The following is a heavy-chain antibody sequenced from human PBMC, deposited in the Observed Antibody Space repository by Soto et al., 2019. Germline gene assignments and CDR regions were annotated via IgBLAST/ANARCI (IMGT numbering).Heavy chain of an antibody. Sequence: KTSETLSLTCTVSGGSVNSGHYYWNWIRQSPGKGLEWIGYIYYSGSTNYNPSLKSRVTISVDTSKNQFSLKLSSVTAADTAVYYCARGAGAAADFGRNWFDPWGQGTLVTVSS. CDR3: ARGAGAAADFGRNWFDP. V-gene: IGHV4-61*01. CDR1: GGSVNSGHYY. CDR2: IYYSGST. J-gene: IGHJ5*02. D-gene: IGHD6-13*01.